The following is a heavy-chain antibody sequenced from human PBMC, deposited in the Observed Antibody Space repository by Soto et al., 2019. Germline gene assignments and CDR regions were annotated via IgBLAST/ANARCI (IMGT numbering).Heavy chain of an antibody. D-gene: IGHD3-10*01. J-gene: IGHJ6*02. CDR3: AKDPTGATDYYGMDV. V-gene: IGHV3-30*18. Sequence: QVQLVESGGGVVQPGRSLRLSCAASGFTFSSYGMHWVRQAPGKGLEWVAVISYDGSNKYYADSVKGRFTISRDNSKNTLYRQMNSLRAEDTAVYYCAKDPTGATDYYGMDVWGQGTTVTVSS. CDR1: GFTFSSYG. CDR2: ISYDGSNK.